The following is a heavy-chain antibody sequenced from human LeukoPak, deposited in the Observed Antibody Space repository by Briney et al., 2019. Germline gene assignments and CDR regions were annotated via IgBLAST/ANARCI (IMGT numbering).Heavy chain of an antibody. J-gene: IGHJ4*02. CDR3: ARDGSDIAVAGTDY. CDR1: GDSISSYY. D-gene: IGHD6-19*01. V-gene: IGHV4-4*07. Sequence: SETLSLTCTVSGDSISSYYWSWIRQPAGKGLEWIGRIYTSGSTNYNPSLKSRVTMSVDTSKNQFSLKLSSVTAADTAVYYCARDGSDIAVAGTDYWGQGTPVTVSS. CDR2: IYTSGST.